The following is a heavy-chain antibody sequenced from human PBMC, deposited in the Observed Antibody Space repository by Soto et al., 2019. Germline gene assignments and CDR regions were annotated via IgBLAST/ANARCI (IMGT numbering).Heavy chain of an antibody. CDR2: INSDGSST. CDR1: GFTFSSYW. J-gene: IGHJ6*02. V-gene: IGHV3-74*01. Sequence: GGSLRLSCAASGFTFSSYWMHWVRQAPGKGLVWVSRINSDGSSTSYADSVKGRFTISRDNAKNTLYLQMNSLRAEDTAVYYCARGVLCSGGSCYYYYYGMDVWGQGTTVTVSS. CDR3: ARGVLCSGGSCYYYYYGMDV. D-gene: IGHD2-15*01.